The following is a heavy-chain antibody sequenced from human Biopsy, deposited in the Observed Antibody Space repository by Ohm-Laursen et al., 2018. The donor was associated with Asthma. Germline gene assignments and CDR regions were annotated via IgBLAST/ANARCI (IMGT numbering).Heavy chain of an antibody. Sequence: SQTLSLTCDVYPGSFSGFFWTWIRQSPGKGLELIAYLFHSGTTYYNPSLKSRVTISVDRSQRQFSLKVNSVTAADTAVYYCARMNTLIQAANYFSYAMDVWGQGTTVTVSS. CDR1: PGSFSGFF. CDR3: ARMNTLIQAANYFSYAMDV. V-gene: IGHV4-30-2*06. J-gene: IGHJ6*02. CDR2: LFHSGTT. D-gene: IGHD3-9*01.